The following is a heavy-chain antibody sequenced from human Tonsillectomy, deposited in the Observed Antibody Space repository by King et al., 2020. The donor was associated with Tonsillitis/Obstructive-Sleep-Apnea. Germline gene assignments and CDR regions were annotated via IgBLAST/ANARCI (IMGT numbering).Heavy chain of an antibody. D-gene: IGHD2-2*01. J-gene: IGHJ4*02. V-gene: IGHV3-53*01. CDR1: GFTVSSND. Sequence: QLVESGGGLIQPGGSLRLSCAASGFTVSSNDMSWVRQDPGKGLDWVSGIYSGGSTYYADSVKGRYTLSRDNSKNTLYLQMNSLRAEDTAVYYCARSIVVPAPLDYWGQGTLVTVSS. CDR2: IYSGGST. CDR3: ARSIVVPAPLDY.